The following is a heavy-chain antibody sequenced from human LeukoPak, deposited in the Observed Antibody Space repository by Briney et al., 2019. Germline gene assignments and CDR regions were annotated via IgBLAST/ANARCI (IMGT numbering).Heavy chain of an antibody. D-gene: IGHD6-13*01. CDR3: ARELDGMAAAGTFPVDY. V-gene: IGHV4-34*01. CDR2: ITHSGST. CDR1: GASFSGYY. J-gene: IGHJ4*02. Sequence: PSGTLSLTCAVYGASFSGYYGSWLRQPPGKGLEWIGEITHSGSTNYTPSLKSRVTISVDTSKNQFSLKLSSVTAADTAVYYCARELDGMAAAGTFPVDYWGQGTLVTVSS.